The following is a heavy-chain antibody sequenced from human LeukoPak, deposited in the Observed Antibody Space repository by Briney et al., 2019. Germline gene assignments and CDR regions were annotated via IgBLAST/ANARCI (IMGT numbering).Heavy chain of an antibody. CDR3: ARYYYASWSWLSFDY. J-gene: IGHJ4*02. V-gene: IGHV3-7*01. CDR2: IMGDGSEK. CDR1: GFTFSTYW. D-gene: IGHD3-10*01. Sequence: GGSLRLSCAASGFTFSTYWMSWVRQAPGKGLEWVANIMGDGSEKYYVDSVKGRFTTSRDNAKNSLYLQMNSLRAEDTAVYYCARYYYASWSWLSFDYWGQGTLVTVSS.